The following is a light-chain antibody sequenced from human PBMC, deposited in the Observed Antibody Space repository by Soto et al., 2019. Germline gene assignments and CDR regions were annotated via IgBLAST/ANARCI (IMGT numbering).Light chain of an antibody. Sequence: QSVLTQPPSASGTPGQRVTISCSGGSSNIGSNTVNWYQHLPGTAPKLLIYSDSQRPSGVPDRFSASKSGTSASLAISGLQSKDEADYYCAAWDDSRNVVFGGGTKLTVL. V-gene: IGLV1-44*01. CDR3: AAWDDSRNVV. CDR1: SSNIGSNT. J-gene: IGLJ2*01. CDR2: SDS.